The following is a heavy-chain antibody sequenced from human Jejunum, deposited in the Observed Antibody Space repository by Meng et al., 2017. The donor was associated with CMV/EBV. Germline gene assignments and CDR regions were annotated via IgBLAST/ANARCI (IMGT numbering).Heavy chain of an antibody. V-gene: IGHV6-1*01. CDR1: GDGGSSNGAG. D-gene: IGHD7-27*01. J-gene: IGHJ4*02. Sequence: SGDGGSSNGAGWHWIRQSPSRGLEWLGRTYYRSKWFNDYAGSVKSRITINPDTSRNQFSLQLNSVTPEDTAVYYCARGTWGFLDSWGQGTLVTVSS. CDR3: ARGTWGFLDS. CDR2: TYYRSKWFN.